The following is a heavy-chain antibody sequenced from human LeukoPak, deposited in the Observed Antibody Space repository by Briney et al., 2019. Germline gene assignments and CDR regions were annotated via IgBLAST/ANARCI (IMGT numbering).Heavy chain of an antibody. J-gene: IGHJ6*03. V-gene: IGHV1-8*02. Sequence: GASVTVSCKASGYTFTSYDINWVRQATGQGLEWMGWMNPNSGNTGYAQKFQGRVTMTRNTSISTAYMELSSLRSEDTAVYYCARAKDCSSTSCYYYYMDVWGKGTTVTISS. CDR3: ARAKDCSSTSCYYYYMDV. CDR1: GYTFTSYD. D-gene: IGHD2-2*01. CDR2: MNPNSGNT.